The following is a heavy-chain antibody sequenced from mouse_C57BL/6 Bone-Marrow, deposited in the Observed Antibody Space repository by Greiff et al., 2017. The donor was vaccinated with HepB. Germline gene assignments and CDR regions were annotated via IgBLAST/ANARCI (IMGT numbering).Heavy chain of an antibody. CDR2: ILPGIGST. J-gene: IGHJ1*03. V-gene: IGHV1-9*01. D-gene: IGHD1-1*01. CDR3: ARSPYYGSSYRYFDV. Sequence: VQLQQSGAELMKPGASVKLSCKATGYTFTGYWIEWVKQRPGHGLEWIGEILPGIGSTNYNEKFKGKATFTADTSSNTAYMQLSSLTTEDSAIYYCARSPYYGSSYRYFDVWGTGTTVTVSS. CDR1: GYTFTGYW.